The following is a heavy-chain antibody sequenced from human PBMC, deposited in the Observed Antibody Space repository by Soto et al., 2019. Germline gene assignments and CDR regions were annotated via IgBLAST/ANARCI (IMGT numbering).Heavy chain of an antibody. CDR2: IYSGGST. V-gene: IGHV3-53*04. D-gene: IGHD3-10*01. CDR3: ARGVPYYYGSGSYMLDP. J-gene: IGHJ5*02. Sequence: EVQLVESGGGLVQPGGSLRLSCAASGFTVSSNYMSWVRQAPGKGLEWVSVIYSGGSTYYADSVKGRFTISRHNSKNTLYLQMNSLRGGDTAVYYCARGVPYYYGSGSYMLDPWGQGTLVTVSS. CDR1: GFTVSSNY.